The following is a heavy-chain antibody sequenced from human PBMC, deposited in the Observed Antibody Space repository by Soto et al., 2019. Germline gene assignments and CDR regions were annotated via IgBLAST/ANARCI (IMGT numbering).Heavy chain of an antibody. CDR3: ASSYKGEFPQNGFDP. D-gene: IGHD3-16*01. CDR1: GGSFSGYY. Sequence: KPSETLSLTCAVYGGSFSGYYWSWIRQPPGKGLEWIGEINHSGSTNYNPSLKSRVTISVDTSKNQFSLKLSSVTAADTAVYYCASSYKGEFPQNGFDPWGQGTLVTVSS. V-gene: IGHV4-34*01. CDR2: INHSGST. J-gene: IGHJ5*02.